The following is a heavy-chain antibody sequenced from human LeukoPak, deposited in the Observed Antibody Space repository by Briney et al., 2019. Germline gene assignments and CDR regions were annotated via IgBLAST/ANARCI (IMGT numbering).Heavy chain of an antibody. CDR1: GYTFTVYY. D-gene: IGHD2-15*01. CDR3: ARGVVAATFYYYMDV. V-gene: IGHV1-2*02. Sequence: ASVKVSCKPSGYTFTVYYIHWERQAPRQGLEWMGWINPTSGATNYAQKFQGRVTMTRDTSISTAYMELNSLRSDDTAVYYCARGVVAATFYYYMDVWGKGTTVTVSS. J-gene: IGHJ6*03. CDR2: INPTSGAT.